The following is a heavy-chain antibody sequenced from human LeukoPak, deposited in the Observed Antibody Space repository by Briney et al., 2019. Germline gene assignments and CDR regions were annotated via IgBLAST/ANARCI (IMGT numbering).Heavy chain of an antibody. CDR2: ISYDGSNK. CDR3: AKDKYYGSGSYFDY. D-gene: IGHD3-10*01. V-gene: IGHV3-30*18. CDR1: GLTFSSYG. Sequence: GGSLRLSCAASGLTFSSYGMHWVRQAPGKGLEWVAVISYDGSNKYYADSVKGRFTISRDNSKNTLYLQMNSLRAEDTAVYYCAKDKYYGSGSYFDYWGQGTLVTVSS. J-gene: IGHJ4*02.